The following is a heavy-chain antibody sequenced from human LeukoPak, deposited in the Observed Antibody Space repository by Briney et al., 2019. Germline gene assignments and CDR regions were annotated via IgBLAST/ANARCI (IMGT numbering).Heavy chain of an antibody. CDR2: ITGSGGST. CDR3: AKWAVSGRGFDY. V-gene: IGHV3-23*01. D-gene: IGHD6-19*01. Sequence: PGGSLRLSCAASGFTFSSYAMSWVRQAPGKGLEWVSDITGSGGSTHYADSVKGRFTISRDNSKNTLYLQMNSLRAEDTAVYYCAKWAVSGRGFDYWGQGTLVTVSP. J-gene: IGHJ4*02. CDR1: GFTFSSYA.